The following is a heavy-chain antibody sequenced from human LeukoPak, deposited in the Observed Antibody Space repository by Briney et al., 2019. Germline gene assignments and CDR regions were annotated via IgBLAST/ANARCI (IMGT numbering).Heavy chain of an antibody. D-gene: IGHD6-19*01. CDR3: ARDSSGWFYYFDY. V-gene: IGHV3-7*01. Sequence: GGSLRLSCAASGFTVSSNYMSWVRQAPGKGLEWVANIKQDGSEKYYVDSVKGRFTISRDNAKNSLYLQMNSLRAEDTAVYYCARDSSGWFYYFDYWGQGTLVTVSS. CDR2: IKQDGSEK. J-gene: IGHJ4*02. CDR1: GFTVSSNY.